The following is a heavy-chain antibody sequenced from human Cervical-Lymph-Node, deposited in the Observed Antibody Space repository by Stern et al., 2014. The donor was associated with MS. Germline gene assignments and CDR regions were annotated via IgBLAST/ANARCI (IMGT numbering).Heavy chain of an antibody. V-gene: IGHV4-59*01. CDR3: ARVSSSWADYYYYYGMDV. J-gene: IGHJ6*02. Sequence: QVQLQQSGPGLVKPSETLSLTCTVSGGSISSYYWSWIRQPPGKGLEWIGYIYYSGSTNYNPFLKSRVTISVDTSKNQFSLKLSSVTAADTAVYYCARVSSSWADYYYYYGMDVWGQGTTVTVSS. CDR2: IYYSGST. D-gene: IGHD6-13*01. CDR1: GGSISSYY.